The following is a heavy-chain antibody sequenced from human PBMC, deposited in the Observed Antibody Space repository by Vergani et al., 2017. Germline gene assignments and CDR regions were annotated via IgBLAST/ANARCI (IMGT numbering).Heavy chain of an antibody. V-gene: IGHV4-39*01. CDR1: GGSISSSSYY. J-gene: IGHJ4*02. Sequence: QLQLQESGPGLVKPSVTLSLTCTVSGGSISSSSYYWGWIRQPPGKGLEWIGSIYYSGSTYYNPSLKSRVTISVDTSKNQFSLKLSSVTAADTAVYYCARLNLMDSSGYRYWGQGTLVTVSS. D-gene: IGHD3-22*01. CDR2: IYYSGST. CDR3: ARLNLMDSSGYRY.